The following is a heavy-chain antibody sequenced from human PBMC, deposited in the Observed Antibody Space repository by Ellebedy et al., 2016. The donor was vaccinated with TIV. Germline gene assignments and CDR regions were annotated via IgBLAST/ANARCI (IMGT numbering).Heavy chain of an antibody. V-gene: IGHV1-18*01. CDR1: GYTFTSYG. D-gene: IGHD3-10*01. Sequence: ASVKVSCKASGYTFTSYGISWVRQAPGQGLEWMGWISAYNGNTNYAQKLQGRVTVTTDTSTSTAYMELRSLRSDDTAVYYCARMGITMLRGVIITYYYYGMDVWGQGTTVTVSS. CDR2: ISAYNGNT. J-gene: IGHJ6*02. CDR3: ARMGITMLRGVIITYYYYGMDV.